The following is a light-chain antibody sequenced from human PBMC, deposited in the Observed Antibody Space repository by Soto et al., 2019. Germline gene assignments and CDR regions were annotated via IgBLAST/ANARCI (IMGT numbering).Light chain of an antibody. Sequence: QSALTQPASVSGSPGQSITISCTGTSSDIGAYNYVSWYQQHPGKAPKLLIYDVSDRPSGVSNRFSGSKSGNTASLTISGLQAEDEADYYCSSYTTSRTLDVFGSGTKVTVL. CDR3: SSYTTSRTLDV. CDR1: SSDIGAYNY. V-gene: IGLV2-14*01. J-gene: IGLJ1*01. CDR2: DVS.